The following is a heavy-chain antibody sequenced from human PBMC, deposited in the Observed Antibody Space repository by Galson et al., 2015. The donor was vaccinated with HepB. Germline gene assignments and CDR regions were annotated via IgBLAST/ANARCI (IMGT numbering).Heavy chain of an antibody. D-gene: IGHD3-3*01. CDR2: INPNSGGT. J-gene: IGHJ4*02. Sequence: SVKVSCKASGYTFTGYYMHWVRQAPGQELEWMGWINPNSGGTNYAQKFQGRVTMTRDTSISTAYMELSRLRSDDTAVYYCARPGGVWSGYFFDYWGQGTLVTVSS. CDR3: ARPGGVWSGYFFDY. V-gene: IGHV1-2*02. CDR1: GYTFTGYY.